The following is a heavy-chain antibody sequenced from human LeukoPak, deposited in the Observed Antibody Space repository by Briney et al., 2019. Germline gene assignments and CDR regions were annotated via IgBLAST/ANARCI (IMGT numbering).Heavy chain of an antibody. V-gene: IGHV3-74*01. D-gene: IGHD6-19*01. CDR2: ISPTGSTT. CDR3: AKPLSSGWYTDYYYGMDV. CDR1: GFSFSGHW. J-gene: IGHJ6*02. Sequence: GGSLRLSCTASGFSFSGHWMHWARQLPGKGLVWVSRISPTGSTTSYADSVKGRFTVSRDNSKNTLYLQMNSLRAEDTAVYYCAKPLSSGWYTDYYYGMDVWGQGTTVTVSS.